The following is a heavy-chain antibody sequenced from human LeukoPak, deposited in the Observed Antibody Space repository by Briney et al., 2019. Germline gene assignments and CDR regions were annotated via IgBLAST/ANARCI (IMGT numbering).Heavy chain of an antibody. CDR2: IYTSGST. D-gene: IGHD3-10*01. Sequence: SETLSLTCTVSAGSISSGSYYWTWIRQPAGKGLELIGRIYTSGSTNYNPSLKSRVTISVDTSKNQFSLKLSSVTAADTAVYYCARRLSFGESWQYGYYFDYWGQGTLVTVSS. CDR3: ARRLSFGESWQYGYYFDY. CDR1: AGSISSGSYY. V-gene: IGHV4-61*02. J-gene: IGHJ4*02.